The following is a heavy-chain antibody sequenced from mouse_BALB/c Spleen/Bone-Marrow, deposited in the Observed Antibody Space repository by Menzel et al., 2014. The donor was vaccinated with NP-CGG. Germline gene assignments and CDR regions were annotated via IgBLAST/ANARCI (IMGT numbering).Heavy chain of an antibody. CDR2: IRNKANGYTT. D-gene: IGHD2-12*01. Sequence: EVQLVESGGGLVQPGGSLRLSRATSGFTFTDYFMTWVRQPPGKALEWLGFIRNKANGYTTEYSASVKGRFTISRNNSQSILYLQMNTLRAEDSATYYCARGCYDDYWGQGTTLTVSS. CDR1: GFTFTDYF. J-gene: IGHJ2*01. V-gene: IGHV7-3*02. CDR3: ARGCYDDY.